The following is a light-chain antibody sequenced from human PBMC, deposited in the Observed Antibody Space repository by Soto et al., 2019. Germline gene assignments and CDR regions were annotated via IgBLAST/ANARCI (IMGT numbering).Light chain of an antibody. Sequence: IVLTQSPATLSLSPGQRATLSCRAGQSVRAYLAWYQQKPGQAPRLLISDASNRATDIPARFSGSGSGTDFTLTISSLEPEDFAIYYGQQRSNYITFGQGTRLEIK. CDR1: QSVRAY. V-gene: IGKV3-11*01. CDR2: DAS. J-gene: IGKJ5*01. CDR3: QQRSNYIT.